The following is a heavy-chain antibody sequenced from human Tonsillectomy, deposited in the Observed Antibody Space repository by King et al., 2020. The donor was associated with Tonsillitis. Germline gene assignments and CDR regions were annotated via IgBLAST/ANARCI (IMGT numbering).Heavy chain of an antibody. D-gene: IGHD6-19*01. CDR3: AREDVAGGDY. CDR2: ILPLFGTS. J-gene: IGHJ4*02. Sequence: QLVQSGAEVKKPGSSVKVSCKSSGGASRSFAISWVRQAPGQGLEWMGVILPLFGTSNYAQKFQVRVTITAAESTSTAYMELRSLRSDDTAVYFCAREDVAGGDYWGQGTLVTVSS. CDR1: GGASRSFA. V-gene: IGHV1-69*12.